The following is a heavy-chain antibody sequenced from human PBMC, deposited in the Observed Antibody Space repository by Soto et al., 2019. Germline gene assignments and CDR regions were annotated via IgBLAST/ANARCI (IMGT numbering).Heavy chain of an antibody. CDR2: ISAYNGST. Sequence: ASVKVSCKASGYTFTSYGISWVRQAPGQGLEWMGWISAYNGSTNYAQKLQGRVTMTTDTSTSTAYMELRSLRSDDTAVYYCARAVDFGVVIYYMDVWGKGTTVTFSS. V-gene: IGHV1-18*01. CDR3: ARAVDFGVVIYYMDV. D-gene: IGHD3-3*01. CDR1: GYTFTSYG. J-gene: IGHJ6*03.